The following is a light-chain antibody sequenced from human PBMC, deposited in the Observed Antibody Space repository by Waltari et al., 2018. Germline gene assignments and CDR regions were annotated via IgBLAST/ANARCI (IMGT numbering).Light chain of an antibody. J-gene: IGKJ2*01. Sequence: EIVLTQSPGTLSLSPGESATPSCRASHFFASIYMAWFQQKPGQAPRLLIYGASTRATGIPDRFSGSGSEKDFTLIISRLEPEDSAVYYCHQYESVPYTFGQGTKLQIK. V-gene: IGKV3-20*01. CDR2: GAS. CDR3: HQYESVPYT. CDR1: HFFASIY.